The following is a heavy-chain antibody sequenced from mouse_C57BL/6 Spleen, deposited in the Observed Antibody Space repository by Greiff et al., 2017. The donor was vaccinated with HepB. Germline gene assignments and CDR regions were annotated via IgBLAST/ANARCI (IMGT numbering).Heavy chain of an antibody. CDR3: ARTLTMVTGFAY. V-gene: IGHV1-54*01. J-gene: IGHJ3*01. CDR2: INPGSGGT. D-gene: IGHD2-2*01. CDR1: GYAFTNYL. Sequence: VKLQQSGAELVRPGTSVKVSCKASGYAFTNYLIEWVKQRPGQGLEWIGVINPGSGGTNYNEKFKGKATLTADKSSSTAYMQLSSLTSEDSAVYFCARTLTMVTGFAYWGQGTLVTVSA.